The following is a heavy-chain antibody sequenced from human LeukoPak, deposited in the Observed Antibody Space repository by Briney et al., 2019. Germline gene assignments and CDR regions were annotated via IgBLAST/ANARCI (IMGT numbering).Heavy chain of an antibody. V-gene: IGHV4-61*02. D-gene: IGHD6-13*01. CDR3: ARVEVGAAGTVDY. Sequence: PSETLSLTCTVSGGSISSGSYYWSWIRQPAGKGLEWIGRIYTSGSTNYNPSLKSRVTISVDTSKNQFSLKLSSVTAAGTAEYYCARVEVGAAGTVDYWGQGTLVTVSS. CDR1: GGSISSGSYY. CDR2: IYTSGST. J-gene: IGHJ4*02.